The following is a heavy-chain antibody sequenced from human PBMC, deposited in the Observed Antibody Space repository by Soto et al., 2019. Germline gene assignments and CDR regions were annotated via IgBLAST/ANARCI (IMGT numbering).Heavy chain of an antibody. CDR1: GFTVSDYN. CDR2: ISGSSDYT. CDR3: VRDGSGNTSHWYFDL. V-gene: IGHV3-11*06. D-gene: IGHD3-10*01. Sequence: QVQLVESGGGLVKPGGSLRLSCVASGFTVSDYNMTWIRQAPGKGLEWVSYISGSSDYTKYADSVKGRFSISRDNAKNLLYLQMNSLRVEDTAVYYCVRDGSGNTSHWYFDLWGRGTLVTVSS. J-gene: IGHJ2*01.